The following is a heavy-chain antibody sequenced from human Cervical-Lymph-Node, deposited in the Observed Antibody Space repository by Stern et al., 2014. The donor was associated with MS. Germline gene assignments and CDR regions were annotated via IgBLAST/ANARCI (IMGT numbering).Heavy chain of an antibody. V-gene: IGHV1-24*01. CDR3: AKGLTMLLVINPTFALDV. D-gene: IGHD2-15*01. CDR2: FDPEDGEA. J-gene: IGHJ6*02. CDR1: GHTLTELS. Sequence: QVQLVQSGAEVKKPGASVKVSCKVSGHTLTELSIHWVRQAPGKGLEWMGGFDPEDGEAILEQKFQGRITLTEDTSIDTAYMELSSLRSDDTAVYYCAKGLTMLLVINPTFALDVWGQGTTVTVSS.